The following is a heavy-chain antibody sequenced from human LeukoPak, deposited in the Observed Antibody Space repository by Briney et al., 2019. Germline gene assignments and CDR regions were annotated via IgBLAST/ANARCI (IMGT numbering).Heavy chain of an antibody. J-gene: IGHJ4*02. CDR2: IYSGGST. CDR1: GFTVSSNY. V-gene: IGHV3-66*01. D-gene: IGHD6-13*01. CDR3: ASAGGYSSSWYSFDY. Sequence: GGSLRLPCAASGFTVSSNYMSWVRQAPGKGLGWVSVIYSGGSTYYADSVRGRFTISRDNSKNTLYLQMNSLRAEDTAVYYCASAGGYSSSWYSFDYWGQGTLVTVSS.